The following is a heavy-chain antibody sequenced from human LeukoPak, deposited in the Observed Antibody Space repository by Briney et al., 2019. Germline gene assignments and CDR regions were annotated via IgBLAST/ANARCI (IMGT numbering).Heavy chain of an antibody. D-gene: IGHD3-3*02. CDR2: ISWNSGTI. Sequence: TLRLSCAASGFKLDDYAIHWVRQPPGTGLEWVSGISWNSGTIAYADSVKGRFTISRNNAKNSLYLQMTSLRVEYTAFYYCAKDVGALLVLSFDSWGQGTLVTVSS. CDR3: AKDVGALLVLSFDS. J-gene: IGHJ4*02. V-gene: IGHV3-9*01. CDR1: GFKLDDYA.